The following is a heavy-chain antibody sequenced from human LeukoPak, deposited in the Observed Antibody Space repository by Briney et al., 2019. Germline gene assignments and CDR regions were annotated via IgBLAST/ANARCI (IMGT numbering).Heavy chain of an antibody. D-gene: IGHD6-19*01. CDR2: INHSGYT. CDR3: ARLLFAPIAVAGPLDS. CDR1: GVSFNDYY. V-gene: IGHV4-34*01. Sequence: PSETLSLTCAVSGVSFNDYYWSWVRQPPGKGLEWIGEINHSGYTNDSPSLKSRVTISIDTSRKQFSLNLRSVTAADTGVYYCARLLFAPIAVAGPLDSWGQGTVVTVSS. J-gene: IGHJ5*01.